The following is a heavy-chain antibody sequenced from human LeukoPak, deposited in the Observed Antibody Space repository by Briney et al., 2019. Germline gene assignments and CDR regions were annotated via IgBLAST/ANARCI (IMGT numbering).Heavy chain of an antibody. CDR3: AKDFIAAAGTDY. Sequence: GGSLRLSCAASGFIFSSYAMSWVRQARGKGLEWGSAISGSGGSTYYADSVKGRFAISRDNSKNTLYLQMNSLRAEDTAVYYCAKDFIAAAGTDYWGQGTLVTVSS. CDR2: ISGSGGST. V-gene: IGHV3-23*01. CDR1: GFIFSSYA. J-gene: IGHJ4*02. D-gene: IGHD6-13*01.